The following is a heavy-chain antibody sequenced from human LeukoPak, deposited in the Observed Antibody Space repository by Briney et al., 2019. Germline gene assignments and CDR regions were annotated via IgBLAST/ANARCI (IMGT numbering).Heavy chain of an antibody. Sequence: NPSETLSLTCTVSGGSISSSSYYWGWIRQPPGKGLEWIGSIYYSGSTYYNPSLKSRVTISVDASKNQFSLKLSSVTAADTAVYYCASWPRIWFGELPFDYWGQGTLVTVSS. CDR2: IYYSGST. D-gene: IGHD3-10*01. J-gene: IGHJ4*02. CDR3: ASWPRIWFGELPFDY. CDR1: GGSISSSSYY. V-gene: IGHV4-39*07.